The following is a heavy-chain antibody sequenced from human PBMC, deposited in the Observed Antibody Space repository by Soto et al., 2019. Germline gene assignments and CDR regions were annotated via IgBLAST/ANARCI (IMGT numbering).Heavy chain of an antibody. D-gene: IGHD3-10*01. CDR3: ARENSYGLGGAFDI. CDR2: ISAYNGNT. V-gene: IGHV1-18*01. Sequence: ASVKVSFKASGYTFTSCGISWVRQAPGQGLEWMGWISAYNGNTNYAQKLQGRVTMTTDTSTSTAYMELRSLRSDDTAVYYCARENSYGLGGAFDIWGQGTMVTVSS. J-gene: IGHJ3*02. CDR1: GYTFTSCG.